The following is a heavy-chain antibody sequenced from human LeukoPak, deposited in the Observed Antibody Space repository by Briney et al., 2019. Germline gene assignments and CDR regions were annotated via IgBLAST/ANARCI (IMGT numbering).Heavy chain of an antibody. CDR2: LNTSISYI. CDR1: GLTFSSYT. D-gene: IGHD4-4*01. J-gene: IGHJ5*02. V-gene: IGHV3-21*01. CDR3: ARDGTTVTTGGWFDP. Sequence: GQTLNLSSAASGLTFSSYTITFVPQPPRTGPDRSSSLNTSISYIYYADSVKGRFTISRDNAKNSLYLQMNSLRAEDTAVYYCARDGTTVTTGGWFDPWGQGTLVTVSS.